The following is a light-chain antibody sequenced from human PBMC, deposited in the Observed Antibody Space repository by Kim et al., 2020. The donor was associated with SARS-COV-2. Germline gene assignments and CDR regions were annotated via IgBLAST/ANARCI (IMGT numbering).Light chain of an antibody. CDR2: GVS. CDR3: SSHASGSIVL. CDR1: SSDIGGYSY. V-gene: IGLV2-14*03. J-gene: IGLJ2*01. Sequence: QSVLTQPASVSGSPGQSITISCTRTSSDIGGYSYVSWYQQHPGKAPKLMIYGVSNRPSGVSDRFSGSKSGNTASLTISGLQAEDEADYFCSSHASGSIVLFGGGTQLTVL.